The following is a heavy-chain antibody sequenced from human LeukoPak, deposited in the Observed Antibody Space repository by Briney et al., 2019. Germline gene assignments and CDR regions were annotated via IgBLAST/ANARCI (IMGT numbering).Heavy chain of an antibody. CDR1: GFTVSSNY. CDR2: IYSGGST. J-gene: IGHJ4*02. Sequence: GGCLRLSCAASGFTVSSNYMSWVRQAPGKGLEWVSVIYSGGSTYYADSVKGRFTISRDNSKNTLYLQMNSLRAEDTAVYYCARARDVVVTAIPDYWGQGTLVTVSS. CDR3: ARARDVVVTAIPDY. D-gene: IGHD2-21*02. V-gene: IGHV3-53*01.